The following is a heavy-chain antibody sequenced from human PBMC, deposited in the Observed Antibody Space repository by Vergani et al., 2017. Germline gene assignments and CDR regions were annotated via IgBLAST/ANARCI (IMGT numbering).Heavy chain of an antibody. D-gene: IGHD3-22*01. CDR2: IYHSGST. CDR3: ARTVLSSGYFDY. J-gene: IGHJ4*02. CDR1: GTSISGSSDY. V-gene: IGHV4-39*07. Sequence: QLQLQESGPGLLKPSETLSLTCSVSGTSISGSSDYWGWIRQPPGKGLEWIGSIYHSGSTYYNPSLKSRVTISVDTSKNQFSLKLSSVTAADTAVYYCARTVLSSGYFDYWGQGTLVTVSS.